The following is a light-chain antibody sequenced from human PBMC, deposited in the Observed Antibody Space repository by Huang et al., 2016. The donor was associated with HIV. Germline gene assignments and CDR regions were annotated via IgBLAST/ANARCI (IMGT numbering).Light chain of an antibody. CDR3: HQYNNWPPWT. J-gene: IGKJ1*01. CDR2: GAS. V-gene: IGKV3-15*01. Sequence: EIMMTQSPATLSVSPGERATLSCRASQSVSRNFAWYQQQPGQAPRLLLYGASTRATGVPARFSGSVSGTEFTLTISNLQSEDFAVYYCHQYNNWPPWTFGQGTKVEIK. CDR1: QSVSRN.